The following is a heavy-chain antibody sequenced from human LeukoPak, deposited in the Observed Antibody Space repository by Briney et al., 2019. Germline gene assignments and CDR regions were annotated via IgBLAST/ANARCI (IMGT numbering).Heavy chain of an antibody. D-gene: IGHD4-23*01. CDR3: ARVHGGNLVDY. J-gene: IGHJ4*02. CDR1: GGSIRSYF. V-gene: IGHV4-59*01. CDR2: IDDSGNT. Sequence: SETLSLTCSVSGGSIRSYFWSWIRQPAGKGLEWIGYIDDSGNTKYNPSLKNRVTMSVDTSKTQLSLNLRSVTAADTAVYYCARVHGGNLVDYWGQGTLVTVSS.